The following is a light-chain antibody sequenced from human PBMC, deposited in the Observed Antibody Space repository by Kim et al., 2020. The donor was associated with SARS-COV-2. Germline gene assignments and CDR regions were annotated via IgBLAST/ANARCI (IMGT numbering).Light chain of an antibody. CDR2: DAS. CDR3: QIYRDWRRT. Sequence: EIVMTQSPVTLSVSPGERATLSCGASQTIYNNLAWYQQKLGQAPRVVIYDASTRASGVPDRFSGRGSGSEFTLTIDSLQSEDLAVYYCQIYRDWRRTFGGGTKVDIK. V-gene: IGKV3-15*01. CDR1: QTIYNN. J-gene: IGKJ4*01.